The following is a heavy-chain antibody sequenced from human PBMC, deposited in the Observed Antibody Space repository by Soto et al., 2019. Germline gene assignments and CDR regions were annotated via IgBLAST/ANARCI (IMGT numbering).Heavy chain of an antibody. Sequence: QVQLVQSGAEVKKPGSSVKVSCKASGGTFSSYAISWVRQAPGQGLEWMGGIIPIFGTANYAQKFQGRVTMXXDXSXXTAYRELSSLRSEDTAVYYCAGWGGVAKGYNWFDPWGQGTLVTVSS. D-gene: IGHD3-16*01. CDR2: IIPIFGTA. V-gene: IGHV1-69*12. CDR3: AGWGGVAKGYNWFDP. J-gene: IGHJ5*02. CDR1: GGTFSSYA.